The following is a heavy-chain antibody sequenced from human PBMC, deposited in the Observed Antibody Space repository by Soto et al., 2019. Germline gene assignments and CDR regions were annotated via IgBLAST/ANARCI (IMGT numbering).Heavy chain of an antibody. CDR3: ASGGLRDTGFDY. V-gene: IGHV1-3*01. CDR2: INAGNGNT. Sequence: ASVHVSCQASVYTFTSYAMHWVRQAPGQRLGWMGWINAGNGNTKYSQKFQGRVTITRDTSASTAYMELSSLRSEDTAVYYCASGGLRDTGFDYWGQGTLVTVSS. J-gene: IGHJ4*02. D-gene: IGHD4-17*01. CDR1: VYTFTSYA.